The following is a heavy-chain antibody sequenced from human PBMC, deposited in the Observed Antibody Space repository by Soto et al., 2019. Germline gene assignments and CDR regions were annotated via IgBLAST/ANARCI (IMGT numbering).Heavy chain of an antibody. D-gene: IGHD2-2*01. Sequence: GGSLRLSCAASGFTFSSYSMNWVRQAPGKGLEWVSSISSSSSYIYYADSVKGRFTISRDNAKNSLYLQMNSLRAEDTAVYYCARGFPEYCSSTSCYFDYWGQGTLVTVSS. V-gene: IGHV3-21*01. J-gene: IGHJ4*02. CDR1: GFTFSSYS. CDR3: ARGFPEYCSSTSCYFDY. CDR2: ISSSSSYI.